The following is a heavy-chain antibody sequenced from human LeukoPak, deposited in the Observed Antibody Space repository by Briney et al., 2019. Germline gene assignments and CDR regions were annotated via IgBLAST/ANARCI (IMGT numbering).Heavy chain of an antibody. CDR3: AKDSGIRYFDY. J-gene: IGHJ4*02. CDR2: IWYGGSNK. CDR1: GFTFSSFG. D-gene: IGHD3-10*01. Sequence: PGRSLRLSCAASGFTFSSFGMHWVRQAPGKGLEWVAVIWYGGSNKYYADSVKGRFTISRDNSKNTLYLQMNSLRAEDTAVYYCAKDSGIRYFDYWGQGTLVSVSS. V-gene: IGHV3-33*06.